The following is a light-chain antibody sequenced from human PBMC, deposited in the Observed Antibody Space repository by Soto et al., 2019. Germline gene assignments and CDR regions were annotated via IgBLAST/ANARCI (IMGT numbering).Light chain of an antibody. CDR3: QQNFSPFVT. CDR1: ETITDY. CDR2: SAS. Sequence: DIQMTQSPPSLSASVGDRVTITCRASETITDYLNWYQVKPGKAPKLLIYSASLLQPGVPSRFSGSGYWTDFTLTLSGLQHEDSATYYCQQNFSPFVTFGAGTRV. V-gene: IGKV1-39*01. J-gene: IGKJ4*01.